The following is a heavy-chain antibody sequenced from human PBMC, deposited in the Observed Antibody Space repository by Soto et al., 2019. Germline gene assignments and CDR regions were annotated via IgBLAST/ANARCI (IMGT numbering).Heavy chain of an antibody. V-gene: IGHV3-30*03. CDR2: ISYDGSNK. Sequence: GGSLRLSCGASGFTFNNYGMHWVRQAPGKGLEWVSVISYDGSNKYYADSVKGRFTISRDNSKNTLYLQMNSLRAEDTAVYYCARGIRYVPEPGAHYYYYYGMDVWGQGTTVTVSS. CDR1: GFTFNNYG. D-gene: IGHD1-26*01. J-gene: IGHJ6*02. CDR3: ARGIRYVPEPGAHYYYYYGMDV.